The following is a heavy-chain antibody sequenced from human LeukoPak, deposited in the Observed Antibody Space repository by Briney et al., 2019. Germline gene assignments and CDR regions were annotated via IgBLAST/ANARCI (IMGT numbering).Heavy chain of an antibody. D-gene: IGHD6-13*01. CDR1: GGSISSYY. V-gene: IGHV4-59*08. Sequence: PSETQSLTCTVSGGSISSYYWSWIRQPPGKGLEWIGYIYYSGSTNYNPSLKSRVTISVDTSKNQFSLKLSSVTAADTAVYYCARQGVFPNPDAFDIWGQGTMVTVSS. CDR2: IYYSGST. J-gene: IGHJ3*02. CDR3: ARQGVFPNPDAFDI.